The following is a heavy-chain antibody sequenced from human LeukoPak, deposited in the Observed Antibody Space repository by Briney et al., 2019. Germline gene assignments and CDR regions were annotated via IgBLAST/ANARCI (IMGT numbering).Heavy chain of an antibody. V-gene: IGHV4-61*02. J-gene: IGHJ4*02. CDR3: ARSRYYYDSSGYPHVGNFDY. CDR2: IYTSGST. D-gene: IGHD3-22*01. Sequence: PSETLCLTCTVSGGSISSGSYYWSWIRQPAGKGLEWIGRIYTSGSTNYNPSLKSRVTISVDTSKNQFSLKLSSVTAADTAVYYCARSRYYYDSSGYPHVGNFDYWGQGTLVTVSS. CDR1: GGSISSGSYY.